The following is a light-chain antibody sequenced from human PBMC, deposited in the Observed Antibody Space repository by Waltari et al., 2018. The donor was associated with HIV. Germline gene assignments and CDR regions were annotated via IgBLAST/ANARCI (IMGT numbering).Light chain of an antibody. CDR3: SSYAPTNNFYVL. J-gene: IGLJ2*01. V-gene: IGLV2-8*01. CDR2: EVT. Sequence: QSALPQPPSASGSPAQSVPISCPGTSSDIGGYTYVYWYQQHPGKAPKLIMTEVTKRPSGVPDRFSGSTSGNTASLTVSGLQAEDEAHYYCSSYAPTNNFYVLFGGGTALTVL. CDR1: SSDIGGYTY.